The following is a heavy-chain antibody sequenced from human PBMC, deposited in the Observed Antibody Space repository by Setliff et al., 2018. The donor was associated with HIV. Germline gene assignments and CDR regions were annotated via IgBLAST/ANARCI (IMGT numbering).Heavy chain of an antibody. V-gene: IGHV4-61*09. CDR2: VFHTGST. Sequence: TLSLTCSVSGASISSGRYYWTWIRQPAGKGLEWIGHVFHTGSTNYNSSLKSRLTISTDTSKNQFHLNLSSVTAADTAIYYCATMGGQGTHFDYWGQGTLVTVS. J-gene: IGHJ4*02. CDR3: ATMGGQGTHFDY. D-gene: IGHD1-26*01. CDR1: GASISSGRYY.